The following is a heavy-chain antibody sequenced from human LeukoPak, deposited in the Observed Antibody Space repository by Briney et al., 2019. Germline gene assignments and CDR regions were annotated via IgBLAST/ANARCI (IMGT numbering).Heavy chain of an antibody. J-gene: IGHJ4*02. V-gene: IGHV1-18*01. Sequence: ASVKVSCKASGYTFTSYGISWVRQAPGQGLEWMGWISAYNGNTNYAQKLQGRVTMTTDTSTSTACMELRSLRSDDTAVYYCARTSRTVVVVAADYWGQGTLVTVSS. CDR3: ARTSRTVVVVAADY. D-gene: IGHD2-15*01. CDR2: ISAYNGNT. CDR1: GYTFTSYG.